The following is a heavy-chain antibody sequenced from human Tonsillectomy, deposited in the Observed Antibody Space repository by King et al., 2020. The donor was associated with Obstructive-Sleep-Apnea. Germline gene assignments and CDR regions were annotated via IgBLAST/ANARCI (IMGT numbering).Heavy chain of an antibody. Sequence: VQLQQWGAGLLKPSETLSLTCAVYGGSFSGYYWSWIRQPPGKGLEWIGEVNHSGSTNYIPSLKSRVTISVDTSKKQFSLKLSSLTAADTAVYYCARGPDPQAGYWGQGTLVTDSS. J-gene: IGHJ4*02. CDR2: VNHSGST. CDR3: ARGPDPQAGY. D-gene: IGHD1-14*01. V-gene: IGHV4-34*01. CDR1: GGSFSGYY.